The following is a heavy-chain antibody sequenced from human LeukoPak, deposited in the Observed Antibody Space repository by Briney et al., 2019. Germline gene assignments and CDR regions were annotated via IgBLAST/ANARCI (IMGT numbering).Heavy chain of an antibody. Sequence: GGSLRLSCAASGFTFSSYAMHWVRQAPGKGLEWVAVISYGGSNKYYADSVKGRFTISRDNSKNTLYLQMNSLRAEDTAVYYCAKGGMARYYYYYMDVWGKGTTVTVSS. D-gene: IGHD5-24*01. CDR3: AKGGMARYYYYYMDV. V-gene: IGHV3-30*04. CDR2: ISYGGSNK. CDR1: GFTFSSYA. J-gene: IGHJ6*03.